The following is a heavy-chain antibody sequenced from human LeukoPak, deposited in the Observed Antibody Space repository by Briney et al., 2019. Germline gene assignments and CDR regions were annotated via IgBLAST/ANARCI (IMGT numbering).Heavy chain of an antibody. D-gene: IGHD3-10*01. Sequence: PSETLSLTCTVSGGSINGNYWSWIRRPPGKGREWIGFIYYSGSTNQNPSLRSRVTISVDTSKNQFSLKLNSVTAADTAVYYCARGPLMVRGPFDYWGQGTLVTVSS. CDR2: IYYSGST. CDR1: GGSINGNY. J-gene: IGHJ4*02. CDR3: ARGPLMVRGPFDY. V-gene: IGHV4-59*01.